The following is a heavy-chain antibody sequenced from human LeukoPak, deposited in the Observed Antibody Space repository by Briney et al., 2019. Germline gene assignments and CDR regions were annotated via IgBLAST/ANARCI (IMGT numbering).Heavy chain of an antibody. D-gene: IGHD3-22*01. CDR1: GGSISSGSYY. V-gene: IGHV4-61*02. CDR3: ARDSAYYDSSGDPYNWFDP. J-gene: IGHJ5*02. CDR2: IYTSGST. Sequence: SETLSLTCTVSGGSISSGSYYWSWIRQPAGKGLVWIGRIYTSGSTNYNPSLKSRVTISVDTSKNQFSLKLSSVTAADTAVYYCARDSAYYDSSGDPYNWFDPWGQGTLVTVSS.